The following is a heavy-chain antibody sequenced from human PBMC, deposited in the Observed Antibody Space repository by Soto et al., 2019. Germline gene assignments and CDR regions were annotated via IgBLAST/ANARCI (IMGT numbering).Heavy chain of an antibody. J-gene: IGHJ5*02. D-gene: IGHD2-8*01. Sequence: GESLKISCKTSAYSFTSDWIGWVRQMPGKGLEWMGIIYPGDSDTRYSPSFQGQVTISVDKSISTAYLQWSSLKASDTAMYYCARLSRDSSNGVCYIWFDPWGQGTLVTVS. CDR2: IYPGDSDT. V-gene: IGHV5-51*01. CDR1: AYSFTSDW. CDR3: ARLSRDSSNGVCYIWFDP.